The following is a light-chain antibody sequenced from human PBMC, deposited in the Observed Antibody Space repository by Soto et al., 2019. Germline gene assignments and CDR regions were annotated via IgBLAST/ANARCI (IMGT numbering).Light chain of an antibody. V-gene: IGLV2-14*01. CDR3: SSYTSTNTLV. J-gene: IGLJ2*01. Sequence: QSVLTQPASVSGSPGQSITISCTGTRSDVGGYNFVSWYQQHPGKVPKLLIYDVTYRPSGVSNRFSASKSANTASLTISGLQAEDEADYYCSSYTSTNTLVFGGGTKLTVL. CDR2: DVT. CDR1: RSDVGGYNF.